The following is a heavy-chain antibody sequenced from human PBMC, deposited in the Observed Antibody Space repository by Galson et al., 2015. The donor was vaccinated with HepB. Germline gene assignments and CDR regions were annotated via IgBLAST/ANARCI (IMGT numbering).Heavy chain of an antibody. Sequence: SVKVSCKASGYTFTSYGISWVRQAPGQGLEWMGWISAYNGNTNYAQKLQGRVTMTTDTSTSTAYMELRSLRSDDTAVYYCARDKDGDYYYYGMDVWGQGTTVTVSS. J-gene: IGHJ6*02. CDR3: ARDKDGDYYYYGMDV. D-gene: IGHD4-17*01. CDR2: ISAYNGNT. V-gene: IGHV1-18*01. CDR1: GYTFTSYG.